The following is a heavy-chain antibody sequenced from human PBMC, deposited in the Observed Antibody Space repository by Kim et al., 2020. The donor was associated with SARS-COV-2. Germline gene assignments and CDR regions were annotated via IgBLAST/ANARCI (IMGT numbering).Heavy chain of an antibody. CDR3: ARDAYCSGTNCYTSYGMDV. CDR2: MDSAATT. J-gene: IGHJ6*02. CDR1: GFAVSYNY. V-gene: IGHV3-53*01. Sequence: GGSLRLSCAASGFAVSYNYMNWVRQAPGKGLEWVSLMDSAATTYYADSVKGRFTISRDNSRNTLYLQMNSLRVEDTAVYFCARDAYCSGTNCYTSYGMDVWGQGTTVTVSS. D-gene: IGHD2-2*02.